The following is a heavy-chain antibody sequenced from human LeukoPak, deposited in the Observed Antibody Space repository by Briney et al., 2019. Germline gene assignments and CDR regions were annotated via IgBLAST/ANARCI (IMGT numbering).Heavy chain of an antibody. D-gene: IGHD3-22*01. Sequence: ASVKVSCKASGYTFTSYYMHWVRQAPGQGLEWMGIINPSGGSTSYAQKFQGRVTMTRDMSTSTVYMELSSLRSEDTAVYYCARDAVGYYYDSSGYYLDWFDPWGQGTLVTVSS. J-gene: IGHJ5*02. CDR2: INPSGGST. CDR3: ARDAVGYYYDSSGYYLDWFDP. CDR1: GYTFTSYY. V-gene: IGHV1-46*01.